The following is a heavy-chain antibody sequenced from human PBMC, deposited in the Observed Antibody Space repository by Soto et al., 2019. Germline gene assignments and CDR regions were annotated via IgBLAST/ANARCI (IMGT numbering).Heavy chain of an antibody. V-gene: IGHV3-74*01. D-gene: IGHD2-15*01. Sequence: GGSLRLSCAASGFTFSSYWMHWVRQAPGKGLVWVSRINSDGSSTSYADSVKGRSTISRDNAKNTLYLQMNSLRAEDTAVYYCARVYCSGGSCYWDAFDIWGQGTMVTVSS. CDR1: GFTFSSYW. CDR3: ARVYCSGGSCYWDAFDI. CDR2: INSDGSST. J-gene: IGHJ3*02.